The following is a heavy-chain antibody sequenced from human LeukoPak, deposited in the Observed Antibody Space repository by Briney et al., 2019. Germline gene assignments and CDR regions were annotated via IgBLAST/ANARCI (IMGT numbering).Heavy chain of an antibody. Sequence: GESLKISCKGSGYSFTSYWIGWVRQMPGKGLEWMGIIYPGDSDTRYSPSFQGQVTISADKSISTAYLQWSSLKASDTAMYYCARSGIVVVPAAMNAAGWFDPWGQGTLVTVPS. D-gene: IGHD2-2*01. V-gene: IGHV5-51*01. CDR2: IYPGDSDT. CDR3: ARSGIVVVPAAMNAAGWFDP. CDR1: GYSFTSYW. J-gene: IGHJ5*02.